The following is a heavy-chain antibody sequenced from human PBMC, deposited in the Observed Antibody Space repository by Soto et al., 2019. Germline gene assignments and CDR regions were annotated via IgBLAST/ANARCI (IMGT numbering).Heavy chain of an antibody. V-gene: IGHV4-30-2*01. J-gene: IGHJ4*02. CDR3: ARDHGDYTIDY. D-gene: IGHD4-17*01. Sequence: SETLSLTCAVSGGSISSGGYSWSWIRQPPGKGLEWIGYIYHSGITYYNPSLKSRVTISVDRSKNQFSLKLSSVTAADTAVYYCARDHGDYTIDYWGQGTLVTVSS. CDR1: GGSISSGGYS. CDR2: IYHSGIT.